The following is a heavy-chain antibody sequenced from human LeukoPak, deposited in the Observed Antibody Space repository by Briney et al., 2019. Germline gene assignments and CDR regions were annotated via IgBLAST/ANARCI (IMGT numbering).Heavy chain of an antibody. Sequence: SETLSLTCTVSGGSISSYYWSWIRQPAGKGLEWIGRIYTSGSTNYNPSLKSRVTMSVDTSKNQFPLKLSSVTAADTAVYNCAREGLGVDSSGYYYGYWGQGTLVTVSS. V-gene: IGHV4-4*07. CDR2: IYTSGST. J-gene: IGHJ4*02. CDR1: GGSISSYY. D-gene: IGHD3-22*01. CDR3: AREGLGVDSSGYYYGY.